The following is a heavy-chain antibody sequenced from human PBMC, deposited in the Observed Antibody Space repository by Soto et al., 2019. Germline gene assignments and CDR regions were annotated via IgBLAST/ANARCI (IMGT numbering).Heavy chain of an antibody. Sequence: AGGAPRISFSTPWFPFNSYSIHRVPHAPGEGPEYVSAISSNGGSTYYADSVKGRFTIPRDNSKNTLYLKMNSLRAEDTAVYYCARDGGYDLGYYYYGMDVWGKGTTVTVSS. D-gene: IGHD5-12*01. V-gene: IGHV3-64*04. CDR3: ARDGGYDLGYYYYGMDV. CDR2: ISSNGGST. CDR1: WFPFNSYS. J-gene: IGHJ6*04.